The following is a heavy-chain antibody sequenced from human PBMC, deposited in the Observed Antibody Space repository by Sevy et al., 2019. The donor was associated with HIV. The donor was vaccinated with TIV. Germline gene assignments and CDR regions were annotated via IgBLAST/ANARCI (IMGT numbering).Heavy chain of an antibody. D-gene: IGHD1-26*01. CDR2: ITPNNGDT. CDR3: ARAPSGSQGPGQYFHH. Sequence: ASVKVSCKASGYTFTNYHITWVRQAPGQGLEWMGRITPNNGDTNYAQRLQGRVNMTTDTSTSTVYVELRSLRSDDTAVYYGARAPSGSQGPGQYFHHWGQGTLVTVSS. J-gene: IGHJ1*01. CDR1: GYTFTNYH. V-gene: IGHV1-18*01.